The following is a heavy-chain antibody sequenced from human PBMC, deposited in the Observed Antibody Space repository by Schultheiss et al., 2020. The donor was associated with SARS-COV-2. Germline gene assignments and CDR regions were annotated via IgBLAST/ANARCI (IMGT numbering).Heavy chain of an antibody. Sequence: SETLSLTCTVSGGSISSSSYYWGWIRQPPGKGLEWIGSIYYSGSTNYNPSLKSRVTISVDTSKNQFSLKLSSVTAEDTAVYYCARWYCRGGSCTSDYYFYGMDVWGQGTTVTVSS. CDR1: GGSISSSSYY. D-gene: IGHD2-15*01. CDR2: IYYSGST. J-gene: IGHJ6*02. V-gene: IGHV4-39*01. CDR3: ARWYCRGGSCTSDYYFYGMDV.